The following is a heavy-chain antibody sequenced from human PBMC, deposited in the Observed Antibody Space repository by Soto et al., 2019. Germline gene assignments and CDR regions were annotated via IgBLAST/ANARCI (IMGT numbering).Heavy chain of an antibody. J-gene: IGHJ6*03. V-gene: IGHV3-49*03. CDR1: GFTFGDYA. CDR3: TRATGSGGPTYYYYYYYMDV. Sequence: GGSLRLSCTASGFTFGDYAMSWFRQAPGKGLEWVGFIRSKAYGGTTEYAASVKGRFTISRDDSKSIAYLQMNSLKTEDTAVYYCTRATGSGGPTYYYYYYYMDVWGKGTTVTVSS. D-gene: IGHD2-8*02. CDR2: IRSKAYGGTT.